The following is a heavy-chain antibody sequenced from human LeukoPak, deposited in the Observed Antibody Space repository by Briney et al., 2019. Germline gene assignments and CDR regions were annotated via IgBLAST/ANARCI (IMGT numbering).Heavy chain of an antibody. CDR1: GGSISSGGYY. D-gene: IGHD3-10*01. Sequence: SETLSLTCTVSGGSISSGGYYWSWIRQHPGKGLEWIGYIYYSGSTYYNPSLKSRVTISVDTSKNQFSLKLSSVTAADTAVYYCASAGSGSYYTFDYWGQGTLVTVSS. CDR2: IYYSGST. J-gene: IGHJ4*02. CDR3: ASAGSGSYYTFDY. V-gene: IGHV4-31*03.